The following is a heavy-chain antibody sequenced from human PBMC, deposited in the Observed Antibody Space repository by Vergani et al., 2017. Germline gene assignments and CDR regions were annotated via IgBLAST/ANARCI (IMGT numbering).Heavy chain of an antibody. V-gene: IGHV3-7*01. D-gene: IGHD2-15*01. J-gene: IGHJ3*01. Sequence: EVQLLESGGNLVQPGGSLRLSCAASGFTFSSYYLSWVRRAPGKGLEWVANIKQDGSEKYYVDSVKGRFTVSRDNAKNSLWLQMSSLRAEDTAVYYCARTSSPYAFDLWGQGTMVAVSS. CDR3: ARTSSPYAFDL. CDR1: GFTFSSYY. CDR2: IKQDGSEK.